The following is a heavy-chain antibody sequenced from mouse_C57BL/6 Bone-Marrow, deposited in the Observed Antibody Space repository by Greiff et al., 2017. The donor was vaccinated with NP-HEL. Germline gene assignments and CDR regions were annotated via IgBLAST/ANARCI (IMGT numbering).Heavy chain of an antibody. J-gene: IGHJ4*01. D-gene: IGHD2-3*01. Sequence: EVMLVESEGGLVQPGSSMKLSCTASGFTFSDYYMAWVRQVPEKGLEWVANINYDGSSTYYLDSLKSRFIISRDNAKNILYLQMSSLKSEDTATYYCARWLLPTDYAMDYWGQGTSVTVSS. V-gene: IGHV5-16*01. CDR1: GFTFSDYY. CDR3: ARWLLPTDYAMDY. CDR2: INYDGSST.